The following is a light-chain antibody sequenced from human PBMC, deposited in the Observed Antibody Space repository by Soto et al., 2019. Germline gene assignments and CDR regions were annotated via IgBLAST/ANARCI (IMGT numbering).Light chain of an antibody. CDR2: DAS. CDR1: QSVSSY. V-gene: IGKV3-11*01. Sequence: EIVLTQSRATLSLSPGERATLSCRASQSVSSYLAWYQQKPGQAPRLLIYDASNRATGIPARFSGSGSGTDFALTISSLEPEDFAVYYCQQRSSWPRTFGQGTKVDIK. J-gene: IGKJ1*01. CDR3: QQRSSWPRT.